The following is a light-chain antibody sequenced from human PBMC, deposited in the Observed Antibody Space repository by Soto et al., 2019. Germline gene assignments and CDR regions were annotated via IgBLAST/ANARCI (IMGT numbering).Light chain of an antibody. CDR2: DAS. J-gene: IGKJ4*01. CDR3: QQFSSYPLT. Sequence: EFVLTQSPGTLSLSPGERATLSCRASQTVRNNYLAWYQQKPGQAPRLLIYDASSRATGIPDRFSGGGSGTDSTLTISRLEPEDCAVYYCQQFSSYPLTFGGGTKVDIK. V-gene: IGKV3-20*01. CDR1: QTVRNNY.